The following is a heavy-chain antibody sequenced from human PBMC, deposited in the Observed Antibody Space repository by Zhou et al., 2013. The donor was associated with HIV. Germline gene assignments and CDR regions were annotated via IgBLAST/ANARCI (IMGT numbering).Heavy chain of an antibody. CDR3: ARDGGWFDP. CDR1: GGTFSSYA. CDR2: IIPILGVA. D-gene: IGHD3-16*01. J-gene: IGHJ5*02. V-gene: IGHV1-69*04. Sequence: QVQLVQSGAEVKKPGSSVKVSCKASGGTFSSYAVSWVRQAPGQGLEWMGRIIPILGVANYAQKFQGRVSITADRSTNTAYMDLNSLRSEDTAVYYCARDGGWFDPWGQGTLVTVSS.